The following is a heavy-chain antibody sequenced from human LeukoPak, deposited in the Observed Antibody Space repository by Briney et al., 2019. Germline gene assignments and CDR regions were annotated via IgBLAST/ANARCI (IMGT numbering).Heavy chain of an antibody. Sequence: SETLSLTCAVSGGSISSDGYSWSWLRQPPGKGLEWIGYIYHSGSTYYNPSLKSRATISVDTSKNQFSLKLSSVTAADTAVYYCARGTEYYDFWSGYWPYFDYWGQGTLVTVSS. V-gene: IGHV4-30-2*01. CDR1: GGSISSDGYS. D-gene: IGHD3-3*01. J-gene: IGHJ4*02. CDR2: IYHSGST. CDR3: ARGTEYYDFWSGYWPYFDY.